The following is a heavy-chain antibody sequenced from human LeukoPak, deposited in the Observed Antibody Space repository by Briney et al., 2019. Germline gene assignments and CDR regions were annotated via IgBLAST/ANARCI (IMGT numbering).Heavy chain of an antibody. CDR1: GYTLTELS. Sequence: ASVKVSCKVSGYTLTELSMHWVRQAPGKGLEWMGGFDPEDGETIYAQKFQGRVTTTEDTSTDTAYMELSSLRSEDTAVYYCATDVWFGESSFDYWGQGTLVTVSS. D-gene: IGHD3-10*01. J-gene: IGHJ4*02. CDR3: ATDVWFGESSFDY. CDR2: FDPEDGET. V-gene: IGHV1-24*01.